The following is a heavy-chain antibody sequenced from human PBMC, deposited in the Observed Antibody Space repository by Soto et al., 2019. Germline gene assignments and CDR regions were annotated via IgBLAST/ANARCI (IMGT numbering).Heavy chain of an antibody. V-gene: IGHV1-3*01. J-gene: IGHJ4*02. Sequence: ACRDRVSISVVPWVRQAPGQRLEWMGWINAGNGNTKYSQKFQGRVTITRDTSASTAYMELSSLRSEDKAVYYCARDLGGWTDYWGQGTLVTVS. CDR1: RDRVSISV. CDR2: INAGNGNT. D-gene: IGHD6-19*01. CDR3: ARDLGGWTDY.